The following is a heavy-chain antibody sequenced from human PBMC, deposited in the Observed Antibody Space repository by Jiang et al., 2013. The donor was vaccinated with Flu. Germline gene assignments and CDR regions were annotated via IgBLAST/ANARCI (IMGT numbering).Heavy chain of an antibody. CDR1: GYTFTGYY. J-gene: IGHJ4*02. V-gene: IGHV1-2*04. CDR2: INPNSGGT. Sequence: VKVSCKASGYTFTGYYMHWVRQAPGQGLEWMGWINPNSGGTNYAQKFQGWVTMTRDTSISTAYMELSRLRSDDTAVYYCARDLSDSSGYDYWGQGTLVTVSS. CDR3: ARDLSDSSGYDY. D-gene: IGHD3-22*01.